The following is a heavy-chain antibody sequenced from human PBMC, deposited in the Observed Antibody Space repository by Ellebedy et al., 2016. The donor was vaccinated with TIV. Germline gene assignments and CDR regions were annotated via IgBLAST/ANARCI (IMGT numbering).Heavy chain of an antibody. CDR1: GGSMNSHY. CDR2: VSYTGTT. V-gene: IGHV4-59*11. J-gene: IGHJ4*02. D-gene: IGHD1-26*01. CDR3: ARDSGSYWQYFDS. Sequence: MPSETLFLTCAVSGGSMNSHYWNWIRQPPGKGLEWIGYVSYTGTTNYNPSLGSRVTISLDRSRSQFSLKVNSVTTADTAIYYCARDSGSYWQYFDSWGQGTLVTVSS.